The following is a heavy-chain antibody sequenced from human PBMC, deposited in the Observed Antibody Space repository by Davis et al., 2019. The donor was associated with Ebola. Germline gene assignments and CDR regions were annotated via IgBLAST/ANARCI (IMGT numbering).Heavy chain of an antibody. V-gene: IGHV3-53*01. Sequence: PGGSLRLSCAASGFTVSSNYMSWVRQAPGKGLEWVSLIYIDGSTHYADSVKGRFTISRDSSRNTLFLQMNILRAEDTAIYYCASGLGLGVTLFGELGYWGQGSLVTVSS. CDR2: IYIDGST. CDR3: ASGLGLGVTLFGELGY. J-gene: IGHJ4*02. D-gene: IGHD3-10*02. CDR1: GFTVSSNY.